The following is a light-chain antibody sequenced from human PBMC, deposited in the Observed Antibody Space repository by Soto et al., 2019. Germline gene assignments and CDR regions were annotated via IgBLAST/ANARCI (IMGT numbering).Light chain of an antibody. CDR3: SPYAGSPQA. Sequence: QSALTQPPSASGSPGQSVTISCTGTSSDVGGYNYVSWYQQHPGKAPKLLIYEVSKRPSGVPDRFSGSKSGNTASLTVSGLQAEDEADYYCSPYAGSPQAFGTGTKVTVL. CDR2: EVS. V-gene: IGLV2-8*01. CDR1: SSDVGGYNY. J-gene: IGLJ1*01.